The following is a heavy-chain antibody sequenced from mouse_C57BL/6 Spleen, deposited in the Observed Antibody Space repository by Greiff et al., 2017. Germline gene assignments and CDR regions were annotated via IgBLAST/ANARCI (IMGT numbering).Heavy chain of an antibody. J-gene: IGHJ2*01. Sequence: QVQLQQSGAELVRPGASVKLSCTASGYTFTDYYINWVKQRPGQGLEWIARIYPESGNTYYNEKFKGKATLTAEKSSSTAYLQLSSLTSEDSAVYFYARAYYYGSTYYFDYWGQGTTLTVSS. D-gene: IGHD1-1*01. V-gene: IGHV1-76*01. CDR3: ARAYYYGSTYYFDY. CDR1: GYTFTDYY. CDR2: IYPESGNT.